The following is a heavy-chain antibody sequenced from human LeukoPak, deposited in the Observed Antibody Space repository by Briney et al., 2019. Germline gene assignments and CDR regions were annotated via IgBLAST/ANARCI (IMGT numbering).Heavy chain of an antibody. V-gene: IGHV4-59*01. CDR1: IGSISSFY. CDR2: MYYTGTT. CDR3: ARLAVTGKNY. J-gene: IGHJ4*02. D-gene: IGHD6-19*01. Sequence: SETLSLTCTVSIGSISSFYWTWIRQPPGKGLEWLGYMYYTGTTNYNPCLRSRVTISIDKSKNQFSLNVSSVTSADTAVYYCARLAVTGKNYWGQGTLVTVSS.